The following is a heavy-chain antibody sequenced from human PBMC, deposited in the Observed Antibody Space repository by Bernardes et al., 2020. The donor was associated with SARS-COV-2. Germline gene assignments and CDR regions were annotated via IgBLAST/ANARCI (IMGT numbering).Heavy chain of an antibody. D-gene: IGHD3-22*01. V-gene: IGHV4-30-2*01. Sequence: SETLSLTCTVSGGSMSSGGHSWNWIRQPPGKGLEWIGYIYPGGTTYYNPSLRSRVSMSVDRSNNQFSLKLTSVTAADTAVYYCVRSGGTYYDSSNVNWFDPWGEGALVTGSS. CDR3: VRSGGTYYDSSNVNWFDP. J-gene: IGHJ5*02. CDR2: IYPGGTT. CDR1: GGSMSSGGHS.